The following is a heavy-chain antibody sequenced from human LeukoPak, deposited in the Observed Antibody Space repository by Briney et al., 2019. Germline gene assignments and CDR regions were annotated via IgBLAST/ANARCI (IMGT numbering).Heavy chain of an antibody. CDR3: VRGTGY. CDR1: GFTFSTYV. J-gene: IGHJ4*02. Sequence: GGSLRLSCSVSGFTFSTYVMHWVRRAPGKGLEYVSAISSNGDNTYYADSVKGRFTISRDNSKNTLYLQMSSLRADDTAVYYCVRGTGYWGQGTLVTVSS. V-gene: IGHV3-64D*06. CDR2: ISSNGDNT.